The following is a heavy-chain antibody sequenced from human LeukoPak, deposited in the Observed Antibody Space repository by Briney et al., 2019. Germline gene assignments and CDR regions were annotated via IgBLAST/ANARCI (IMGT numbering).Heavy chain of an antibody. CDR1: GGSIYSGTYY. CDR2: IHTSGST. CDR3: AREGGYSYGDAPLHFDY. D-gene: IGHD5-18*01. V-gene: IGHV4-61*02. Sequence: SETLSLTCAVSGGSIYSGTYYWSWIRQPAGKGLEWIGRIHTSGSTNYNPSLKSRVTISVDTSKNQFSLKVTSVTAADTAVYYCAREGGYSYGDAPLHFDYWGQGTLVTVSS. J-gene: IGHJ4*02.